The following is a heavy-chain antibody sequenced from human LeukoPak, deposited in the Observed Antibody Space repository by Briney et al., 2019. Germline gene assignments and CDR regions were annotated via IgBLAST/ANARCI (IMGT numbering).Heavy chain of an antibody. Sequence: PSETLSLTCAVYGGSFSGYYWSWLRQPPGKGLEWMGEINHSGSTNYNPSLKSRVTISVDTSKNRFSLKLSSVTAADTAVYYCARGAFKNHYYGMDVWGQGTTVTVSS. CDR3: ARGAFKNHYYGMDV. CDR2: INHSGST. J-gene: IGHJ6*02. V-gene: IGHV4-34*01. CDR1: GGSFSGYY. D-gene: IGHD3-3*02.